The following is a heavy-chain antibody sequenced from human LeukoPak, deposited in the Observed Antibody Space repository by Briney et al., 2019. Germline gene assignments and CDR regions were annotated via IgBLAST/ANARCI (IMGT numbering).Heavy chain of an antibody. CDR2: IIPIFGTA. CDR1: GGTFSSYA. Sequence: ASVKVSCKASGGTFSSYAISWVRQAPGQGLEWMGGIIPIFGTANYARKFQGRVTITADESTSTAYMELSSLRSEDTAVYYCARVSSSSWYEGYKYYYYGMDVWGQGTTVTVSS. CDR3: ARVSSSSWYEGYKYYYYGMDV. V-gene: IGHV1-69*13. J-gene: IGHJ6*02. D-gene: IGHD6-13*01.